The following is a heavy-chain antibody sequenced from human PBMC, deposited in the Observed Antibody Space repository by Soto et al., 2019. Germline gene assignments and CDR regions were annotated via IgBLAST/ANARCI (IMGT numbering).Heavy chain of an antibody. CDR3: AGTYYYGTGYFQY. CDR1: GFSFSDYY. D-gene: IGHD3-10*01. V-gene: IGHV3-11*01. CDR2: VSGTGDTK. J-gene: IGHJ1*01. Sequence: PGGSLRLSCAASGFSFSDYYMSWIRQAPGKGLEWVSYVSGTGDTKYYADSAKGRFTITRDNAKNSVYLQMNSLRAEDTAVYYCAGTYYYGTGYFQYWGQGTLVTVSS.